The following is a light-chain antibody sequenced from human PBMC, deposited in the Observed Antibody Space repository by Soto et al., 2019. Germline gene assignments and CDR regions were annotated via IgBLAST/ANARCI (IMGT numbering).Light chain of an antibody. Sequence: QPVLTQSSSASASLGSSVKLTCTLSSGHSSYIIACHQQQPGKAPRYLMKLEGSGSYNKGSGVPDRFSGSSSGADRYLTISNLQFEDEADYYGETWDSNTRVFGGGTQLTVL. V-gene: IGLV4-60*02. J-gene: IGLJ3*02. CDR1: SGHSSYI. CDR2: LEGSGSY. CDR3: ETWDSNTRV.